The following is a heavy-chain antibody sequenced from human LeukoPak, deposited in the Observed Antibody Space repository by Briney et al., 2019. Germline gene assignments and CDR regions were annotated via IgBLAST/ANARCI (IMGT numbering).Heavy chain of an antibody. D-gene: IGHD1-26*01. V-gene: IGHV3-64D*06. CDR3: VKGWELRHDAFDI. CDR2: ISSNGDTT. CDR1: GFTFSSFV. Sequence: GGSLRLSCSASGFTFSSFVMHWVRQAPGKGLEYVSAISSNGDTTDYADSVKGRLTISRDNSKSTLSLQMISLRAEDTAVYYCVKGWELRHDAFDIWGQGTMVTVSS. J-gene: IGHJ3*02.